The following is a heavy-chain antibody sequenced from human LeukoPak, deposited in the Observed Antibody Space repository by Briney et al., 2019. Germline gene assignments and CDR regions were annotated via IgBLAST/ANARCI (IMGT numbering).Heavy chain of an antibody. Sequence: ASVKVSCKASGYTFTSYGISWVRQAPGQGLEWMGWISAYNGNTNYAQKLQGRVTMTTDTSTSTAYMELRSLRSEDTAVYYCARVPSTNWLWFSYFDYWGQGTLVTVSS. CDR2: ISAYNGNT. D-gene: IGHD5-18*01. CDR3: ARVPSTNWLWFSYFDY. CDR1: GYTFTSYG. J-gene: IGHJ4*02. V-gene: IGHV1-18*01.